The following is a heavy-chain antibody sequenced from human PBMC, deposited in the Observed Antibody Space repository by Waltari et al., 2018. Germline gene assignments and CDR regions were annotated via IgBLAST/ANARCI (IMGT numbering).Heavy chain of an antibody. CDR2: IYTSGST. Sequence: VQLQESGPGLVKPSQTLSLTCTVSGGSISSGSYYWSWIRQPAGKGLEWIGRIYTSGSTNYNPSLKSRVTISVDTSKNQFSLKLSSVTAADTAVYYCARGGVLWFGELSYWGQGTLVTVSS. V-gene: IGHV4-61*02. J-gene: IGHJ4*02. CDR3: ARGGVLWFGELSY. CDR1: GGSISSGSYY. D-gene: IGHD3-10*01.